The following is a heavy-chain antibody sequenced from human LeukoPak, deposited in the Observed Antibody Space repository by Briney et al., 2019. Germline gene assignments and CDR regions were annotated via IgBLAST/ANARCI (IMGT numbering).Heavy chain of an antibody. CDR2: IYYSGST. CDR1: GGSISSYY. Sequence: SETLSLTCTVAGGSISSYYWSWIRQPPGNGLEWIGYIYYSGSTNYNPSLKSRVTISVDTSKNQFSLKLSSVTAADTAVYYCASFEYSSSYYFDYWGQGTLVTVSS. CDR3: ASFEYSSSYYFDY. J-gene: IGHJ4*02. D-gene: IGHD6-6*01. V-gene: IGHV4-59*01.